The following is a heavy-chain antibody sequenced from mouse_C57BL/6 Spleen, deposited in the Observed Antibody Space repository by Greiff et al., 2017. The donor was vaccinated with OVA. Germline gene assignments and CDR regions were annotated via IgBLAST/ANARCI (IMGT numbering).Heavy chain of an antibody. CDR2: IDPSDSET. Sequence: VQLQQPGAELVRPGSSVKLSCKASGYTFTSYWMHWVKQRPIQGLEWIGNIDPSDSETHYNQKFKDKATLTVDKSSSTAYMQLSSLTSEDSAVYYCARYYDYDGGSWFADWGQGTLVTVSA. V-gene: IGHV1-52*01. CDR3: ARYYDYDGGSWFAD. CDR1: GYTFTSYW. D-gene: IGHD2-4*01. J-gene: IGHJ3*01.